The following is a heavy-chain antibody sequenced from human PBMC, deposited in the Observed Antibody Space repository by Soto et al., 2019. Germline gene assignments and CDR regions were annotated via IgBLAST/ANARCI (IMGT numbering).Heavy chain of an antibody. CDR2: IYYSGNT. V-gene: IGHV4-31*03. CDR1: GGSISIGDHY. D-gene: IGHD2-21*02. Sequence: QVQLQESGPGLVKPSQTLSLTCTVSGGSISIGDHYWSWIRHRPGKGLEWIGYIYYSGNTYYNPSLKSRIIMSVDTSKSQFSLRVSSVTDADTAIYYCAGFSSGEYGGNSGFVYWGQGTLVTVSS. CDR3: AGFSSGEYGGNSGFVY. J-gene: IGHJ4*02.